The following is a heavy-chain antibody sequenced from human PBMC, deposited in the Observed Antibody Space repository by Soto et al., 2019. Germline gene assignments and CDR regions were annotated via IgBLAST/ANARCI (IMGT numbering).Heavy chain of an antibody. CDR1: GYTFTSYA. J-gene: IGHJ4*02. V-gene: IGHV1-3*01. D-gene: IGHD2-15*01. CDR3: ARGPGGPDGPGDY. CDR2: INAGNGNT. Sequence: QVQLVQSGPEVKKPGASVKVSCKASGYTFTSYAMHWVRQAPGQRLEWMGWINAGNGNTKYSQKFQGRVTITRDTSPSTGYMELSSLRSEDTAVYYCARGPGGPDGPGDYWGQGTLVTVSS.